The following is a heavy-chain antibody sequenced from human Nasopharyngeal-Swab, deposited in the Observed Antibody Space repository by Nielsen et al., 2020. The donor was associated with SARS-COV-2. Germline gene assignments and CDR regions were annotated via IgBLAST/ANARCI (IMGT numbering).Heavy chain of an antibody. Sequence: GESLKISCAASGFTFDIYTMNWVRQAPGRGLEWVSAISSTGDYIYYAASVKGRFTISRDNAKNSLYLQMSTLRAEDTAVYYCVRDTPAMFAHWGQGTLVTVSS. CDR3: VRDTPAMFAH. J-gene: IGHJ4*02. CDR1: GFTFDIYT. CDR2: ISSTGDYI. V-gene: IGHV3-21*01.